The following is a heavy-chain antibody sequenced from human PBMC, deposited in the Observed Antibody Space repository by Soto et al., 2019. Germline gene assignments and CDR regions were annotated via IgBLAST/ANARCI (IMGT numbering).Heavy chain of an antibody. J-gene: IGHJ4*01. CDR1: GYTFTSYD. CDR3: AYSSFDSSYYYYSNDY. D-gene: IGHD3-22*01. CDR2: MKPNSGNT. V-gene: IGHV1-8*01. Sequence: ASVKVSCKASGYTFTSYDINWVRQATGQGSEWMGWMKPNSGNTGYAQKFQGRVTMTMNTSISTAYMELSSLRSEDTSFYYCAYSSFDSSYYYYSNDYWGQGTLVTVSS.